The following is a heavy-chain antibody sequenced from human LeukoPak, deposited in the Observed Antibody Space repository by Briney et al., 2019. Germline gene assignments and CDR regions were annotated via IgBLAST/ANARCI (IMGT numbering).Heavy chain of an antibody. CDR2: IRSKAYGGTT. J-gene: IGHJ4*02. Sequence: GGSLRLSCTASGFTFGDYAMSWFRQAPGKGLEWVGFIRSKAYGGTTEYAASVKGRFTISRDDSKSIAYLQMSSLKTEDTAVYYCTRDRVGATFDYWGQGNLVTVSS. V-gene: IGHV3-49*03. CDR1: GFTFGDYA. D-gene: IGHD1-26*01. CDR3: TRDRVGATFDY.